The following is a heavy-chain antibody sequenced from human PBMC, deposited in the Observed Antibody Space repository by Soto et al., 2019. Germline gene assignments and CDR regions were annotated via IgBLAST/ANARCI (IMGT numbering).Heavy chain of an antibody. CDR1: GDSIISIYH. J-gene: IGHJ5*02. CDR2: IYHTWTT. V-gene: IGHV4-38-2*02. CDR3: ARDRIAVVPAANLNWFDP. D-gene: IGHD2-2*01. Sequence: PSETLSLTCAVSGDSIISIYHWAWIRQSPGRRLWWIAIIYHTWTTYYTPSLESRVTITIDTSNNQFSLRLSSVTAADTAVYYCARDRIAVVPAANLNWFDPWGQGTLVTVSS.